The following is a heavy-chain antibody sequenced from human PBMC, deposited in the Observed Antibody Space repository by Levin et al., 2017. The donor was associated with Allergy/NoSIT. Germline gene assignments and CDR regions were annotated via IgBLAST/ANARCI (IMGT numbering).Heavy chain of an antibody. Sequence: LSLTCAASGFPFSSYWMSWVRQAPGKGLEWVANIKQDGSEKYYVDSVKGRFTISRDNAKNSLYLQMNSLRAEDTAVYYCARGLYCSSTSCYENYYYYMDVWGKGTTVTVSS. J-gene: IGHJ6*03. CDR2: IKQDGSEK. CDR1: GFPFSSYW. V-gene: IGHV3-7*03. CDR3: ARGLYCSSTSCYENYYYYMDV. D-gene: IGHD2-2*01.